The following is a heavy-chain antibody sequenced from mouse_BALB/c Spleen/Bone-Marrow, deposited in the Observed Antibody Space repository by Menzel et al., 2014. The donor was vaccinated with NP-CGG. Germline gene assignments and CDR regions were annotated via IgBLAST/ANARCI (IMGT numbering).Heavy chain of an antibody. D-gene: IGHD2-13*01. CDR1: GITVSSYA. J-gene: IGHJ2*01. V-gene: IGHV5-6-5*01. CDR3: ARGGMTPFDF. Sequence: EVQLVESGGSLVKPGGSLKLSCEASGITVSSYAMSWVRQTPEKRLEWVASIGSGGRKHYPDSVEGRLTISRDNARNILYLQVSSLRSEDTAMYYCARGGMTPFDFWGQGITLTVSS. CDR2: IGSGGRK.